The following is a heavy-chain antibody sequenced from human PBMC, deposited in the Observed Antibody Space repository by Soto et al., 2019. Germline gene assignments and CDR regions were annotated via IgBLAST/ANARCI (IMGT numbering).Heavy chain of an antibody. Sequence: GGSLRLSCAASGFTFSSYGMHWVRQAPGKGLEWVAVISYDGSNKYYADSVKGRFTISRDNSKNTLYLQMNSLRAEDTAVYYCAKNFFQWLVQFDFDYWGQGTLVTVSS. J-gene: IGHJ4*02. CDR1: GFTFSSYG. D-gene: IGHD6-19*01. V-gene: IGHV3-30*18. CDR3: AKNFFQWLVQFDFDY. CDR2: ISYDGSNK.